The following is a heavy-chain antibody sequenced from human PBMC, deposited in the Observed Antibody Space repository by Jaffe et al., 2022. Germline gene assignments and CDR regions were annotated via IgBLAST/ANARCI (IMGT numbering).Heavy chain of an antibody. CDR3: ARRADYIKPFDI. D-gene: IGHD5-12*01. Sequence: QLQLQESGPGLVKPSETLSLTCTVSGGSISSSSYYWGWIRQPPGKGLEWIGSIYYSGSTYYNPSLKSRVTISVDTSKNQFSLKLSSVTAADTAVYYCARRADYIKPFDIWGQGTMVTVSS. CDR1: GGSISSSSYY. V-gene: IGHV4-39*01. J-gene: IGHJ3*02. CDR2: IYYSGST.